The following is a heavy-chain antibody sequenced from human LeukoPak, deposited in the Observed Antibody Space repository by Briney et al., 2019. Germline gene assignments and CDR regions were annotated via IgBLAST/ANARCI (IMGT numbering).Heavy chain of an antibody. CDR3: ARFAAGGSYYYYMDV. CDR1: GFTFSSYT. D-gene: IGHD6-25*01. CDR2: IGTSSTTI. J-gene: IGHJ6*03. V-gene: IGHV3-48*01. Sequence: GGSLRLSCAASGFTFSSYTMNWVRQPPGKGLEWISNIGTSSTTIYYADSVKGRFTISRDNAKNSLSLQMNSLRADDTAVYYCARFAAGGSYYYYMDVWGKGTTVTVSS.